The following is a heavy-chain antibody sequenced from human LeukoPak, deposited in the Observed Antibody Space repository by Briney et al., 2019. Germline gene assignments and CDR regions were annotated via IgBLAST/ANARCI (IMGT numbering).Heavy chain of an antibody. Sequence: SSETLSLTCAVYGGSFSGYYWSWIRQPPGKGLEWIGEINHSGSTNYNPSLKSRVTISVDTSKNQFSLKLSSVTAADTAVYYCARGRVGSSWYDWFDPWGQGTLVTVSS. CDR1: GGSFSGYY. V-gene: IGHV4-34*01. CDR2: INHSGST. CDR3: ARGRVGSSWYDWFDP. D-gene: IGHD6-13*01. J-gene: IGHJ5*02.